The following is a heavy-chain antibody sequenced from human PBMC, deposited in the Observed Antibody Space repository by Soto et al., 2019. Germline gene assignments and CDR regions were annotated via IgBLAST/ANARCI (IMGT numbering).Heavy chain of an antibody. D-gene: IGHD3-3*01. CDR3: ARALYDFWSGYYYYYYGMDV. CDR2: IKQDGSEK. CDR1: GFTFSSYW. V-gene: IGHV3-7*01. J-gene: IGHJ6*02. Sequence: PGGSVRLSCAASGFTFSSYWMSWVRQAPGKGLEWVANIKQDGSEKYYVDSVKGRFTISRDNAKNSLYLQMNSLRAEDTAVYYCARALYDFWSGYYYYYYGMDVWGQGTTVTVSS.